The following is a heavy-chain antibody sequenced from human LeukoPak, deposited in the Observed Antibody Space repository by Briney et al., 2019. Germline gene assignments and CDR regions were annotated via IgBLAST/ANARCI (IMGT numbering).Heavy chain of an antibody. CDR3: ASNIGYQLLNNYYYYYMDV. D-gene: IGHD2-2*01. V-gene: IGHV3-21*01. Sequence: GGSLRLSCAASGFTFSSYSMNWVRQAPGKGLEWVSSISSSSSYIYYADSVKGRFTISRDNAKNSLYLQMNSLRAEDTAVYYCASNIGYQLLNNYYYYYMDVWGKGTTVTVSS. CDR2: ISSSSSYI. J-gene: IGHJ6*03. CDR1: GFTFSSYS.